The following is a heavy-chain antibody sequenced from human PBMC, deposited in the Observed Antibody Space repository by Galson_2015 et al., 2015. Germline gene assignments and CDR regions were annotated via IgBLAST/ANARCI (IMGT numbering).Heavy chain of an antibody. Sequence: ETLSLTCAVYGGSFSGYYWSWIRQPPGKGLEWIGEINHSGSTNYNPSLKSRVTISVDTSKNQFSLKLSSVTAADTAVYYCAREINIAAALEVDWFDPWGRGTLVTVSS. V-gene: IGHV4-34*01. CDR1: GGSFSGYY. J-gene: IGHJ5*02. D-gene: IGHD6-13*01. CDR3: AREINIAAALEVDWFDP. CDR2: INHSGST.